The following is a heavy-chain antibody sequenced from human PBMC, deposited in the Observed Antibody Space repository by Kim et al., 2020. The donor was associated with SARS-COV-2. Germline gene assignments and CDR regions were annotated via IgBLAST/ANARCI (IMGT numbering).Heavy chain of an antibody. CDR3: AKSSRGITRVVSPLLGS. Sequence: GGSLRLSCEASGFTFNIFTMNWVRQAPGKGLEWVSSISGNGFTTHYADSVRGRLTISRDNSNKTLFLQMNSLRAEDTAVYYCAKSSRGITRVVSPLLGSWGQGTLVTVSS. CDR2: ISGNGFTT. J-gene: IGHJ5*02. V-gene: IGHV3-23*01. D-gene: IGHD2-15*01. CDR1: GFTFNIFT.